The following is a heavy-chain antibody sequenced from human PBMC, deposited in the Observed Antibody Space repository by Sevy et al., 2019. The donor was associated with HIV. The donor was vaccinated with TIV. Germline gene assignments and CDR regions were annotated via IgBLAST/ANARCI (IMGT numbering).Heavy chain of an antibody. CDR2: ISAYNGNT. J-gene: IGHJ4*02. V-gene: IGHV1-18*01. CDR3: AAGVGATPLFVY. CDR1: GYTFTSYG. Sequence: ASVKVSCKASGYTFTSYGISWVRQAPGQGLEWMGWISAYNGNTNYAQKLQGRVTMTTDTSTSTAYMELGSLGSDDTAVYYCAAGVGATPLFVYWGQGTLVTVSS. D-gene: IGHD1-26*01.